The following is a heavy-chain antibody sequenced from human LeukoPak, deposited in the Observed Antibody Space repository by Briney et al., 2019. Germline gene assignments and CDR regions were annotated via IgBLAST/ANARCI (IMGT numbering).Heavy chain of an antibody. D-gene: IGHD2-15*01. Sequence: SVTVSCKASGGTFTSYGISWVRQATGQGLEWMGGSIPMFGTAKYAQKFQGRVTITADESTSTAYMELSSLRSEDTSAVYYCARDRRLRYCSGGSCYGGYFDYWGQGTLVTVSS. CDR2: SIPMFGTA. CDR1: GGTFTSYG. CDR3: ARDRRLRYCSGGSCYGGYFDY. J-gene: IGHJ4*02. V-gene: IGHV1-69*01.